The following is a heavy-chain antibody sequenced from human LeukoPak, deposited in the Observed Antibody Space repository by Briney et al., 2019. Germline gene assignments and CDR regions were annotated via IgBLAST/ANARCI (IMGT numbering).Heavy chain of an antibody. CDR1: GFTFSSYV. CDR3: AKDLSSWTVSE. CDR2: ISGSGGST. V-gene: IGHV3-23*01. J-gene: IGHJ4*02. D-gene: IGHD2-2*01. Sequence: PGGSLRLSCAASGFTFSSYVMSWVGQAAGRGLAWVSAISGSGGSTYYADSVKGRFTISRDNSKNTLYLQMNSLRAEDTAVYYCAKDLSSWTVSEWGQGTLVTVSS.